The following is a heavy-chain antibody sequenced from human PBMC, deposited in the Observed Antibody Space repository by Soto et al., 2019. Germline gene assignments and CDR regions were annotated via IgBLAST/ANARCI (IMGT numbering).Heavy chain of an antibody. Sequence: EASVNVSCKASCYTFTSYGISWVRQAPLQGLEWMGWISAYNGNTNYAQKLQGRVTMTTDTSTSTAYMELRSLRAEDTAVYYCARDLGYYDSSGYFDYWGQGNLVTVSS. J-gene: IGHJ4*02. CDR2: ISAYNGNT. V-gene: IGHV1-18*01. D-gene: IGHD3-22*01. CDR3: ARDLGYYDSSGYFDY. CDR1: CYTFTSYG.